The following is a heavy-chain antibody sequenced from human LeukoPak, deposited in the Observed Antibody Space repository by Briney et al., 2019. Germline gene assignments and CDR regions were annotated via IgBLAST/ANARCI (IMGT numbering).Heavy chain of an antibody. CDR2: IKSDESER. Sequence: GGSLRLSCVGSGFTFSDYWMSWVRQAPGKGLEWVANIKSDESERFFLDSVKGRFTISRDNAKNSLYLQMNSLRAEDTAVFYCARVRYSNYGMDVWGQGTTVTVSS. D-gene: IGHD6-13*01. V-gene: IGHV3-7*03. CDR1: GFTFSDYW. J-gene: IGHJ6*02. CDR3: ARVRYSNYGMDV.